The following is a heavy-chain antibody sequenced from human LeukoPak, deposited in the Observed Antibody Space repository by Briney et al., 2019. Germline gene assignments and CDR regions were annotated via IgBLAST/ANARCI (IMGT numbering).Heavy chain of an antibody. Sequence: GGSLRLSCIASGFTFGDFAMNWVRQAPGKGLEWVSFIRSEAYGGTTEYAASVKGRFTISRDDSKSIAYLQMNSLKTEDTAVYYCEPTYYYGSGILNWGQGTLVTVSS. CDR2: IRSEAYGGTT. V-gene: IGHV3-49*04. D-gene: IGHD3-10*01. CDR3: EPTYYYGSGILN. CDR1: GFTFGDFA. J-gene: IGHJ4*02.